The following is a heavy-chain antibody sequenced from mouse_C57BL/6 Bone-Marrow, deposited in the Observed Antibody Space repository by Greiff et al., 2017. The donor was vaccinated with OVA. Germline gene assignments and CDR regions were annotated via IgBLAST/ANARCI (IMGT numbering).Heavy chain of an antibody. V-gene: IGHV6-6*01. J-gene: IGHJ1*03. CDR2: IRNKANNHAT. D-gene: IGHD2-4*01. Sequence: EVQGVESGGGLVQPGGSMKLSCAASGFTFSDAWMDWVRQSPEKGLEWVAEIRNKANNHATYYAESVKGRFTISRDDSKSSVYLQMNSLRAEDTGIYYCTRGDDSPSRYWYFDVWGTGTTITVSS. CDR3: TRGDDSPSRYWYFDV. CDR1: GFTFSDAW.